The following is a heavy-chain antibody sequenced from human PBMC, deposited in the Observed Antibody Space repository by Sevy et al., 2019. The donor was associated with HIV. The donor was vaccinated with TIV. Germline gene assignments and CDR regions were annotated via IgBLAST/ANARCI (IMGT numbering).Heavy chain of an antibody. CDR2: IHSGGKI. J-gene: IGHJ6*01. CDR3: AREDIVLGEDNYYGIDV. CDR1: GFSVSSNY. Sequence: GGSLRLSCAASGFSVSSNYMSWVRQAPGKGPEWVSVIHSGGKISYADSVQGRFTISSDNSKNTLYLQMNSLRAEDTAVYYCAREDIVLGEDNYYGIDVWGQGTTATVSS. V-gene: IGHV3-53*01. D-gene: IGHD2-15*01.